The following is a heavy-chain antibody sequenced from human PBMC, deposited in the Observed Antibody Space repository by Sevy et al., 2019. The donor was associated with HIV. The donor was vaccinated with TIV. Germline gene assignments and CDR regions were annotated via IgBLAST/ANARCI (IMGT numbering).Heavy chain of an antibody. Sequence: SETLYLTCTVSGGSISSYYWSWIRHPPGKGLEWIGYIYYSGSTNYNPSLKSRVTISVDTSKNQFSLKLSSVTAADTAVYYCARQVGDIVVAYFDYWGQGTLVTVSS. CDR3: ARQVGDIVVAYFDY. V-gene: IGHV4-59*08. CDR1: GGSISSYY. D-gene: IGHD2-15*01. J-gene: IGHJ4*02. CDR2: IYYSGST.